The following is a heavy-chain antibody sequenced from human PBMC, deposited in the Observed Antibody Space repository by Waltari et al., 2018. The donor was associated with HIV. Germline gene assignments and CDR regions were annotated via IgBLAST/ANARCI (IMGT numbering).Heavy chain of an antibody. V-gene: IGHV3-33*01. CDR1: GLPFSSFG. J-gene: IGHJ4*02. Sequence: VQLVESGGGVVQHGGSLRRSCAEAGLPFSSFGTHWVRQAPGSGLQWVAGIWYDGGDKFYAESVKGRFSISRDNSRNTVFLQMNRLRVEDTALYYCARDKAPYSTSSAVDYWGQGTLVTVSS. CDR3: ARDKAPYSTSSAVDY. D-gene: IGHD6-6*01. CDR2: IWYDGGDK.